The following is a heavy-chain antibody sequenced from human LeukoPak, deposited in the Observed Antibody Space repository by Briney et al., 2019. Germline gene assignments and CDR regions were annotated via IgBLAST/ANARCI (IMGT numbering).Heavy chain of an antibody. CDR1: GFTFNSYA. CDR3: AKDLGRYRNNYFDY. V-gene: IGHV3-23*01. D-gene: IGHD1-26*01. J-gene: IGHJ4*02. CDR2: ISGSGGGT. Sequence: GGSLTLSCAASGFTFNSYAMSWVRQAPEKGLEWVATISGSGGGTYYADSVKGRFTISRDDSKNTLYLQMNSLRAEDTAVYSCAKDLGRYRNNYFDYWGQGTLVAVSS.